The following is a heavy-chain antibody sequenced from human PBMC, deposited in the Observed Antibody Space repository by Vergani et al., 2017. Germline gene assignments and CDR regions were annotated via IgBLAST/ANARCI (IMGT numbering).Heavy chain of an antibody. J-gene: IGHJ4*02. CDR2: ISYDGSNK. CDR3: ARYGYSSGWYYDY. Sequence: QVQLVESGGGVVQPGRSLRLSCAASGFTFSSYGMHWVRQAPGKGLEWVAVISYDGSNKYYADSVKGRFTISRDNSKNSLYLQMNSLRAEDTAVYYCARYGYSSGWYYDYWGQGTLVTVSS. V-gene: IGHV3-30*03. CDR1: GFTFSSYG. D-gene: IGHD6-19*01.